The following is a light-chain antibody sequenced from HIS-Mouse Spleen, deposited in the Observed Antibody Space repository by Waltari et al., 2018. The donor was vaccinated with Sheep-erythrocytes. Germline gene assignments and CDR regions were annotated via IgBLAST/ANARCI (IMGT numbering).Light chain of an antibody. CDR3: AAWDDSLNGWV. Sequence: QSVLTQPPSVSEAPRQRVTISCSGSSSNIGNNAVNWYQQLPGKAPKLLIYYDDLLPSGVSDLFSGSKYGTAASLAISGLQSEDEADYSCAAWDDSLNGWVFGGGTKLTVL. J-gene: IGLJ3*02. CDR2: YDD. V-gene: IGLV1-36*01. CDR1: SSNIGNNA.